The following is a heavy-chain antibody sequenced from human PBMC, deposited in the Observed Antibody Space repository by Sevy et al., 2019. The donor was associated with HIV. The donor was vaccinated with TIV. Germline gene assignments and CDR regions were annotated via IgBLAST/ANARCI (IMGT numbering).Heavy chain of an antibody. J-gene: IGHJ6*02. D-gene: IGHD1-26*01. CDR1: GFTFSSYA. V-gene: IGHV3-23*01. CDR2: LGDSGAAT. Sequence: GGSLRLSCSASGFTFSSYAMSWVRQSPGKGPKWVSALGDSGAATYYADSVKGRFTISRDNSKNTVYLHLSSLRAEDTAVYYCARVVGALPGYYYGMDVWGQGTTVTVSS. CDR3: ARVVGALPGYYYGMDV.